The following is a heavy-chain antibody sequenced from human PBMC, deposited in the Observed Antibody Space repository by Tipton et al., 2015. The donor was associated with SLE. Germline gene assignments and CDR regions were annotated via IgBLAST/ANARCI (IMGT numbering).Heavy chain of an antibody. D-gene: IGHD3-22*01. V-gene: IGHV4-38-2*02. Sequence: TLSLTCTVSGYSISSGFYWGWVRQPPGKGLEWIGSMYHSGSTYYNPSLKSRVTISVDTSKNQFSLRLSSVTAADTAVYYCAGDSSGSYYDRGGYYQLANRHFDLWGRGILVSVSS. CDR2: MYHSGST. CDR3: AGDSSGSYYDRGGYYQLANRHFDL. J-gene: IGHJ4*02. CDR1: GYSISSGFY.